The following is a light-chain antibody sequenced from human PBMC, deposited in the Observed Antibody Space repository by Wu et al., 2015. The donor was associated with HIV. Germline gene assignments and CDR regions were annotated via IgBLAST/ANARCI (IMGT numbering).Light chain of an antibody. CDR3: QQYGSSPPYS. Sequence: EIVLTQSPGTLSLSPGERATLTCRASQSVSSSSLAWYQQKPGQAPRLLIYGASSRATGIPDRFSGSGSGTDFTLTINRVEPEDFTVYYCQQYGSSPPYSFGQGTKLEIK. V-gene: IGKV3-20*01. CDR1: QSVSSSS. J-gene: IGKJ2*03. CDR2: GAS.